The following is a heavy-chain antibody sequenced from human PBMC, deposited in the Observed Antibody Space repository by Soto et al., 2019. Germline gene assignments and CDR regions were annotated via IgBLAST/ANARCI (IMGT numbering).Heavy chain of an antibody. CDR1: GGSISSYY. V-gene: IGHV4-4*07. J-gene: IGHJ3*02. D-gene: IGHD1-26*01. Sequence: SETLSLTCTVSGGSISSYYWSWIRQPAGKGLEWIGRIYTSGSTNYNPSLKSRVTMSVDTSKNQFSLKLSSVTAADTAVYYCARDLSSPTYKWELPNDAFDIWGQGTMVTVSS. CDR2: IYTSGST. CDR3: ARDLSSPTYKWELPNDAFDI.